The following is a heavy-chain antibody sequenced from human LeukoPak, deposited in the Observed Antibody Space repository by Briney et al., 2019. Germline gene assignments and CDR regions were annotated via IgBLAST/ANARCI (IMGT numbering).Heavy chain of an antibody. CDR2: IFSGGET. J-gene: IGHJ1*01. CDR3: ARDTDYYGSGRQGYFDR. V-gene: IGHV3-66*01. CDR1: GFSISDNF. Sequence: GGSLRLSCAVSGFSISDNFMGWVRQTPGKGLEWVSLIFSGGETYSADSVKGRFAISKDNSKNTLYLQMNSLRVEDTAMYYCARDTDYYGSGRQGYFDRWGQGTLVTVSS. D-gene: IGHD3-10*01.